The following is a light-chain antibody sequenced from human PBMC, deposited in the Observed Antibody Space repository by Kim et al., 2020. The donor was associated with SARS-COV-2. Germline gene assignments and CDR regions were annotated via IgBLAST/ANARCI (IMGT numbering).Light chain of an antibody. J-gene: IGLJ3*02. Sequence: QAVVTQEPSLTVSQGGTITLTCGSSTGTVTSDHWPYWLQQKPGQAPRTLIYDTSNKYSWTPARFSGSLLGGQAALTLSGAQPEDEADYYCLLLYSGGRRVFGGGTKVTVL. V-gene: IGLV7-46*01. CDR1: TGTVTSDHW. CDR3: LLLYSGGRRV. CDR2: DTS.